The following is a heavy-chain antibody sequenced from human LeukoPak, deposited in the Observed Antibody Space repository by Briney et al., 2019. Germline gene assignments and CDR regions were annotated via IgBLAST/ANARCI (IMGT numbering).Heavy chain of an antibody. CDR1: GYSLSGGYY. CDR2: IYYSGST. V-gene: IGHV4-38-2*01. CDR3: ARYYCDSGGPSFFFDY. Sequence: SETLSLTCAVSGYSLSGGYYWGGIRQPPGKGLEWMASIYYSGSTYFNPSLRRRVTISVDTSKNQFSLRLTSVTAADTAVYYCARYYCDSGGPSFFFDYWGRGALVTVSS. J-gene: IGHJ4*02. D-gene: IGHD3-22*01.